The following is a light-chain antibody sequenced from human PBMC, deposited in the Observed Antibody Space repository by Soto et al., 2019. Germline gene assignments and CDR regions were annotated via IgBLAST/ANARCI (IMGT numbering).Light chain of an antibody. J-gene: IGKJ1*01. CDR2: GES. CDR3: QKYNNWPRT. CDR1: QSVSSD. Sequence: EIVMTQAPATLSVSPGERATLSCRASQSVSSDLAWYHQKPGQAPRLIIYGESTRATGIPDRFSGSGSGTELNLTINRLQSEDFAVYYCQKYNNWPRTFGQGTKVDIK. V-gene: IGKV3-15*01.